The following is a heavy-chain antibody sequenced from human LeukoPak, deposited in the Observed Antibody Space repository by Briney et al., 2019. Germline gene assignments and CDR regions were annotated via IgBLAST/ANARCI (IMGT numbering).Heavy chain of an antibody. CDR3: ARGRMVAATPLDY. CDR2: IYHSGST. J-gene: IGHJ4*02. Sequence: PSGTLSLTCAVSGGSISSSNWWSWVRQPPGKGLEWIGEIYHSGSTNYNPSLKSRVTISVDKSKNQFSLKPSSVTAADTAVYYCARGRMVAATPLDYWGQGTLVTVSS. CDR1: GGSISSSNW. V-gene: IGHV4-4*02. D-gene: IGHD2-15*01.